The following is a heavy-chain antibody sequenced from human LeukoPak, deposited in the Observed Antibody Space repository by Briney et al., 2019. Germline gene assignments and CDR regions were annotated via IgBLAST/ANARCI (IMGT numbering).Heavy chain of an antibody. J-gene: IGHJ4*02. Sequence: GGSLRLSCAASGFTFSDYYMSWTRQAAGNGLEWVSYISSSGSTIYYADSVKGRFTISRDNANNSLYLQMNSLRAEDTAVYYCATMDTAMVPVDYWGQGTLVTVSS. V-gene: IGHV3-11*04. D-gene: IGHD5-18*01. CDR1: GFTFSDYY. CDR3: ATMDTAMVPVDY. CDR2: ISSSGSTI.